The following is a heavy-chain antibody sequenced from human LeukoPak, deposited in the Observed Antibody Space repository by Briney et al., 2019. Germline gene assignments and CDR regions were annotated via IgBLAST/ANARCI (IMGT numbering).Heavy chain of an antibody. V-gene: IGHV4-34*01. CDR3: ARQSGYYYYHGMDV. J-gene: IGHJ6*02. Sequence: PSETLSLTCAVYGGSFSGYYWSWIRQPPGKGLEWIGEINHSGSTNYNPSLKSRVTISVDTSKNQFSLKLSSVTAADTAVYYCARQSGYYYYHGMDVWGQGTTVTVSS. D-gene: IGHD3-10*01. CDR1: GGSFSGYY. CDR2: INHSGST.